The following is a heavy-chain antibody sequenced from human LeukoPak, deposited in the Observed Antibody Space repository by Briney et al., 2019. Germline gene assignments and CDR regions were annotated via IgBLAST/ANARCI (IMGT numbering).Heavy chain of an antibody. Sequence: SETLSLTCTVSGGSFSSYYWSWIRQPPGKGLEWIGYIYYSGSTNYNPSLKSRVTISVDTSKNQFSLKLSSVTAADTAVYYCAREDSSSWYPGGFDYWGQGTLVTVSS. V-gene: IGHV4-59*01. CDR1: GGSFSSYY. J-gene: IGHJ4*02. D-gene: IGHD6-13*01. CDR3: AREDSSSWYPGGFDY. CDR2: IYYSGST.